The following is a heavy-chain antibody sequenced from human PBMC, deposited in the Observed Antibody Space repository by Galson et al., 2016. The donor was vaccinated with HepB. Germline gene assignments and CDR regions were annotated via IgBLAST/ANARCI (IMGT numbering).Heavy chain of an antibody. CDR3: VRDVADSYSNWYDY. V-gene: IGHV3-48*01. J-gene: IGHJ5*01. CDR1: GFTFSKYS. CDR2: VSLTGNTI. Sequence: SLRLSCAASGFTFSKYSMSWVRLTPTKRLEWVAYVSLTGNTIYYADSVRGRFNISRDNVVDSVFLQLNSLRADDTAVYYCVRDVADSYSNWYDYWGQGTLVTVS. D-gene: IGHD4-11*01.